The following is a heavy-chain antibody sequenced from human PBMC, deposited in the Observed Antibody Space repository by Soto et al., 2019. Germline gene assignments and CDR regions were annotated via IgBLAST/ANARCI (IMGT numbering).Heavy chain of an antibody. D-gene: IGHD2-2*01. CDR2: IGESGTPT. CDR3: ARYIPGVRYYGMDV. J-gene: IGHJ6*02. Sequence: GGSLRLSCAASGFPFSSYARKWVRQDPGKGLEWVSLIGESGTPTYYADSVKGRFTISRDNSGNTLFLEMYSLRAEDTAVYYCARYIPGVRYYGMDVWGQGTTVT. V-gene: IGHV3-23*01. CDR1: GFPFSSYA.